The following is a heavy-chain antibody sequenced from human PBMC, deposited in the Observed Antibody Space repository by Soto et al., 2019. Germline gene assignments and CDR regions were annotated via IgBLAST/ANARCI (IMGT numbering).Heavy chain of an antibody. CDR3: TTYDYIWRSDRNRWAY. Sequence: GGSLRLSCAASGFPFTNAWMSWVRQVPGKGLEWIARVLSKADGRETDYAAPVKDRFTISRDDSRNTLHLQLHSLRTEDTAVYYCTTYDYIWRSDRNRWAYWGQGALVTVSS. D-gene: IGHD3-16*02. J-gene: IGHJ4*02. CDR1: GFPFTNAW. CDR2: VLSKADGRET. V-gene: IGHV3-15*01.